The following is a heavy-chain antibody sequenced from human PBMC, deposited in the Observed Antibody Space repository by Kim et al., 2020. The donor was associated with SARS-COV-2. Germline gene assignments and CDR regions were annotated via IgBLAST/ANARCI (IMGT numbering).Heavy chain of an antibody. D-gene: IGHD3-22*01. Sequence: GRFTISRDNAKNSLYLQMNSLRDEDTAVYYWAREVVIVVVNYYYYGMDVWGQGTTVTVSS. CDR3: AREVVIVVVNYYYYGMDV. V-gene: IGHV3-48*02. J-gene: IGHJ6*02.